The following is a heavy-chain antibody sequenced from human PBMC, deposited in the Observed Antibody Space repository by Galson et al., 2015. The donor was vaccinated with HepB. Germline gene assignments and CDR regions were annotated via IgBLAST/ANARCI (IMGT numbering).Heavy chain of an antibody. CDR3: AKIWLLEWLFPAPYGDYTGNYFDY. D-gene: IGHD3-3*01. J-gene: IGHJ4*02. CDR2: ISGSGGST. CDR1: GFTFSSYA. Sequence: SLRLSCAASGFTFSSYAMGWVRQAPGKGLEWVSAISGSGGSTYYADSVKGRFTISRDNSKNTLYLQMNSLRAEDTAVYYCAKIWLLEWLFPAPYGDYTGNYFDYWGQGTLVTVSS. V-gene: IGHV3-23*01.